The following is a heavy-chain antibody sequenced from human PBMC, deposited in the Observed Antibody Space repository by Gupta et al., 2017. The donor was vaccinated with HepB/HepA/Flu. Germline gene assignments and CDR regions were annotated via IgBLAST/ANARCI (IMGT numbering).Heavy chain of an antibody. CDR2: ISSSSSYI. V-gene: IGHV3-21*01. CDR3: ASSHVFYGDYVDGFDY. CDR1: GFTFSSYS. Sequence: EVQLVESGGGLVKPGGSLRLSCAASGFTFSSYSMNWVRQAPGKGLEWVSSISSSSSYIYYADSVKGRFTISRDNAKNSLYLQMNSLRAEDTAVYYCASSHVFYGDYVDGFDYWGQGTLVTVSS. J-gene: IGHJ4*02. D-gene: IGHD4-17*01.